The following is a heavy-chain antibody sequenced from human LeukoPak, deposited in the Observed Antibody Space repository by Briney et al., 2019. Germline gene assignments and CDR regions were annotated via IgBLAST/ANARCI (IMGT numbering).Heavy chain of an antibody. CDR1: GYSISSGYY. Sequence: SETLSLTCTVSGYSISSGYYWGWIRQPPGKGLEWIGSIYHSGSTYYNPSLKSRVTISVDTSKNQFSLKLSSVTAADTAVYYCARGLYSNYFDYWGQGTLVTVSS. CDR2: IYHSGST. CDR3: ARGLYSNYFDY. J-gene: IGHJ4*02. D-gene: IGHD4-11*01. V-gene: IGHV4-38-2*02.